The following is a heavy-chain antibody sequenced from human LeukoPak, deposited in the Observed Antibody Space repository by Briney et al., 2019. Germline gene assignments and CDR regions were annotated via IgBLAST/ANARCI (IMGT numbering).Heavy chain of an antibody. D-gene: IGHD3-16*01. J-gene: IGHJ3*02. CDR3: TRARDAFTRKSVFDI. V-gene: IGHV6-1*01. CDR1: GDSVSSNSAA. CDR2: TYYRSKWYD. Sequence: SQTLSLTCAISGDSVSSNSAAWTWIRQSPSRGLEWLGRTYYRSKWYDDYAVSVKSRITVNPDTSKNQFSLQLNSVTPEDTAVYYCTRARDAFTRKSVFDIWGQGTMVTVSS.